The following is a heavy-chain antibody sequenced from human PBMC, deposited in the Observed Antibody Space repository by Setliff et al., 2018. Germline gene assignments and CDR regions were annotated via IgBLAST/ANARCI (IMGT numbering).Heavy chain of an antibody. CDR2: INGGSGKT. D-gene: IGHD4-17*01. CDR3: ARDSADDYGDYVDWFDP. V-gene: IGHV1-3*01. CDR1: GYPFGSYA. Sequence: ASVKVSCKTSGYPFGSYAMHWLRQAPGQRTEWKGWINGGSGKTRYSQKFQGRVTITTDRSASTGYMEMVSLSNEDTAIYYCARDSADDYGDYVDWFDPWGQGTLVTVSS. J-gene: IGHJ5*02.